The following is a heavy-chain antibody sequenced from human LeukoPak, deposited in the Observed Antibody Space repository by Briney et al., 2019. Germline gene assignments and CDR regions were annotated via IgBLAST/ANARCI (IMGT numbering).Heavy chain of an antibody. CDR1: GYTLTELS. D-gene: IGHD6-13*01. CDR2: FDPEDGET. Sequence: ASVKVSCKVSGYTLTELSMHWVRQAPGKGLEWMGGFDPEDGETIYAQKFQGRVTMTEDTSTDTAYMELSSLRSGDTAVYYCATDRSKRYSSSWYRYWGQGTLVTVSS. CDR3: ATDRSKRYSSSWYRY. J-gene: IGHJ4*02. V-gene: IGHV1-24*01.